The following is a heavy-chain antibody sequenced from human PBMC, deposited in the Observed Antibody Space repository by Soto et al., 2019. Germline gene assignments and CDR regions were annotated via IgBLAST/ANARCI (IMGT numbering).Heavy chain of an antibody. Sequence: QVQLVESGGGVVQPGRSLRLSCAASGFTFSSYAMHWVRQAPGKGLEWVAVISYDGSNKYYADSVKGRFTISRDNSKNTLYLQMNSLRAEDTAMYYCARDRGVLGDYYYYYCMDVWGQGTTVTVSS. J-gene: IGHJ6*02. CDR2: ISYDGSNK. D-gene: IGHD3-3*02. CDR1: GFTFSSYA. V-gene: IGHV3-30-3*01. CDR3: ARDRGVLGDYYYYYCMDV.